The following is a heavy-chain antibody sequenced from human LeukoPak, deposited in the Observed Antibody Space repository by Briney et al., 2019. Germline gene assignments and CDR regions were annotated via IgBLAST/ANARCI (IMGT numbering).Heavy chain of an antibody. Sequence: PGGSLRLSCAASGFTFSSYAMSWVRQVPGKGLEWVSYISSSGSTIYYADSVKGRFTISRDNAKNTLYLQMNSLRAEDTAVYYCARYDYYDSSGYKIAEYFQHWGQGTLVTVSS. CDR3: ARYDYYDSSGYKIAEYFQH. CDR1: GFTFSSYA. D-gene: IGHD3-22*01. CDR2: ISSSGSTI. J-gene: IGHJ1*01. V-gene: IGHV3-48*04.